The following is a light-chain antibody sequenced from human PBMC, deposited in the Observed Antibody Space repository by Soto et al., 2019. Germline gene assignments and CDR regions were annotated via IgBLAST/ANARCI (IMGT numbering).Light chain of an antibody. J-gene: IGLJ1*01. CDR1: GSDVGGYNY. CDR3: SSYTTSGTYV. Sequence: QSVLTQPASVSGSPGQSITISCTGTGSDVGGYNYVSWYQQHPGKAPKLMTIDVSNRPSGVSNRFSGSKSGNTASLTISGLQAEDEADYYCSSYTTSGTYVFGTGTKVTVL. V-gene: IGLV2-14*01. CDR2: DVS.